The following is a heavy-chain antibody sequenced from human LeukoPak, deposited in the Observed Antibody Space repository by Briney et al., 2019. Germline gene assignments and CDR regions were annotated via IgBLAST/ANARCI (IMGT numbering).Heavy chain of an antibody. CDR3: AKDRTQIATYYFDY. Sequence: PGRSLTLSCAASGFTFSSYAIHWVRQAPGKGPEWVAVISYDGRDKHHADSVKGRFTISGDNSKNTLYLQMNSLRPDDTAVYFCAKDRTQIATYYFDYWGQGTLVTVSS. D-gene: IGHD2/OR15-2a*01. V-gene: IGHV3-30*04. CDR2: ISYDGRDK. J-gene: IGHJ4*02. CDR1: GFTFSSYA.